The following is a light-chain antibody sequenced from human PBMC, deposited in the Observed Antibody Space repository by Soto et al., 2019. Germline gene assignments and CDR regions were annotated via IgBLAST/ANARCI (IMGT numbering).Light chain of an antibody. CDR1: SSDVGAFNY. Sequence: QSALTQPPSVSGSPDQSVTITCAGTSSDVGAFNYVSWYQQHPGKAPKLMIFDVRERPSGVPDRFPGSRSGNTASLTISGLQTEDEADYYCSSYVGDSNYVFGPGTKVTVL. J-gene: IGLJ1*01. CDR3: SSYVGDSNYV. V-gene: IGLV2-11*01. CDR2: DVR.